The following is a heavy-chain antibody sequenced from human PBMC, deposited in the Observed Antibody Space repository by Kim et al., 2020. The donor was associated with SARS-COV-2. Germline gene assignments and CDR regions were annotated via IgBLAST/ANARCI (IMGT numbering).Heavy chain of an antibody. V-gene: IGHV3-53*04. CDR1: GFTVSSNY. CDR2: IYSGGST. CDR3: ARDISNRYCSGGSCRPYWYFDL. Sequence: GGSLRLSCAASGFTVSSNYMSWVRQAPGKGLEWVSVIYSGGSTYYADSVKGRFTISRHNSKNTLYLQMNSLRAEDTAVYYCARDISNRYCSGGSCRPYWYFDLWGRGTLVTVSS. D-gene: IGHD2-15*01. J-gene: IGHJ2*01.